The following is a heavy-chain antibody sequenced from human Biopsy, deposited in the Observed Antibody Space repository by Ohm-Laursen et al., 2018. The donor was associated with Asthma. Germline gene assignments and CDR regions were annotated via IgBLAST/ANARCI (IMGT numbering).Heavy chain of an antibody. D-gene: IGHD6-13*01. V-gene: IGHV4-39*01. CDR1: SGSGGYMRSGNYY. Sequence: GTLSLTCSLSSGSGGYMRSGNYYWGWIRQPPGKGLEWIGSIYYSGTTYYNPSLGSRVTVSADTTKIHFSLNLTSVTAADTAVYYCVRGSSSWHHGPFHYYYGLDVWGQGTTATVSS. CDR2: IYYSGTT. CDR3: VRGSSSWHHGPFHYYYGLDV. J-gene: IGHJ6*02.